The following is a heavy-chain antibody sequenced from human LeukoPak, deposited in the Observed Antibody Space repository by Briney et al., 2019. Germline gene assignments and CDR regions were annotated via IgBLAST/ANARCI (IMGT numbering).Heavy chain of an antibody. CDR2: IYYSGST. Sequence: PSETLSLTCTVSGGSISSYYWSWIRQPPGKGLEWIGYIYYSGSTNYNPSLKSRVTISVDTSKNQFSLKPSSVTAADTAVYYCARAEDIVATIFDYWGQGTLVTVSS. V-gene: IGHV4-59*01. J-gene: IGHJ4*02. CDR3: ARAEDIVATIFDY. CDR1: GGSISSYY. D-gene: IGHD5-12*01.